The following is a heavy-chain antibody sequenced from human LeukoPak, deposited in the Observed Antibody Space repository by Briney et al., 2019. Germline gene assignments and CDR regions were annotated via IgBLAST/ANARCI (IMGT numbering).Heavy chain of an antibody. CDR2: ISGSGGST. CDR3: AKDQWCSSTSCYVDY. V-gene: IGHV3-23*01. D-gene: IGHD2-2*01. CDR1: GFTFSSYA. J-gene: IGHJ4*02. Sequence: GGSLRLSCAASGFTFSSYAMSWVRQAPGKGLEWVSAISGSGGSTYYADSVKGRFTISRGNSKNTLYLQMNSLRAEDTAVYYCAKDQWCSSTSCYVDYWGQGTLVTVSS.